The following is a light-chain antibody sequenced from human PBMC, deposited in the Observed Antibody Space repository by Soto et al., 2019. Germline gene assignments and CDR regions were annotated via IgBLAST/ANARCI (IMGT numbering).Light chain of an antibody. J-gene: IGLJ2*01. V-gene: IGLV2-8*01. CDR3: SSYAGSKNLI. CDR1: SSDLGDYDD. Sequence: QSALTPPPSASGSPGQSVTISCSGTSSDLGDYDDVSWYQQHPGKAPRLMIDEVSERPSGVPDRFSGSKSCDTASLTVTGLQPEDESDYYCSSYAGSKNLIFGGGTQRTVL. CDR2: EVS.